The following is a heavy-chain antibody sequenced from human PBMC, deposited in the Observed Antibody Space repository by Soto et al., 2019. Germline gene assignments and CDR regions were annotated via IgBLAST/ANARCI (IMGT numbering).Heavy chain of an antibody. CDR1: GFTFSSYW. J-gene: IGHJ4*02. Sequence: GGSLRLSCAASGFTFSSYWMSWVRQAPGKGLEWVANIKQDGSEKYYVDSVKGRFTISRDNAKNSLYLQMNSLRAEDTAVYYCARGIYDFWSGYYTGPYYFDYWGQGTLVTVSS. CDR3: ARGIYDFWSGYYTGPYYFDY. D-gene: IGHD3-3*01. CDR2: IKQDGSEK. V-gene: IGHV3-7*01.